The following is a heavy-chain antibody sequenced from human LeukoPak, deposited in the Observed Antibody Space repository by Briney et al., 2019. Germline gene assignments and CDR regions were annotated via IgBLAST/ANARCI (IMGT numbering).Heavy chain of an antibody. CDR3: AKGSSGTAMVAYYFDY. CDR2: ISGSGGST. J-gene: IGHJ4*02. V-gene: IGHV3-23*01. D-gene: IGHD5-18*01. CDR1: GFTFSGYA. Sequence: PGGSLRLSCAASGFTFSGYAMSWVRQAPGKGLEWVSAISGSGGSTYYADSVKGRFTTSRDNSKNTLYLQMNSLRAEDTAVYYCAKGSSGTAMVAYYFDYWGQGTLVTVSS.